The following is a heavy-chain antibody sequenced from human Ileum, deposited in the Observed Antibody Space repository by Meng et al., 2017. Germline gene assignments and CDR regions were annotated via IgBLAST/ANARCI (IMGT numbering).Heavy chain of an antibody. CDR1: VGSTTTYD. V-gene: IGHV4-59*01. Sequence: QVTLTESGPVLVQPPETMSFTCPFSVGSTTTYDWNWARQPPGKGLEWIGNIFDHGRPKYNSSLKSRVTMSLDTSKTQFYLNLASVTAADTAVYYCARSVWGRAAPYWGQGTLVTVSS. CDR2: IFDHGRP. D-gene: IGHD3-16*01. J-gene: IGHJ4*02. CDR3: ARSVWGRAAPY.